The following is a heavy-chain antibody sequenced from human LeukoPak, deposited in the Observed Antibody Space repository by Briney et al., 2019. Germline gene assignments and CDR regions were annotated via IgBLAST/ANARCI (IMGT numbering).Heavy chain of an antibody. CDR3: ARRGYDRKAFDY. CDR2: ISAYNGNT. J-gene: IGHJ4*02. CDR1: GGTFSSYA. Sequence: ASVKVSCKASGGTFSSYAISWVRQAPGQGLEWMGWISAYNGNTNYAQKLQGRVTMTTDTSTSTAYMELRSLRSDDTAVYYCARRGYDRKAFDYWGQGTLVTVSS. V-gene: IGHV1-18*01. D-gene: IGHD5-12*01.